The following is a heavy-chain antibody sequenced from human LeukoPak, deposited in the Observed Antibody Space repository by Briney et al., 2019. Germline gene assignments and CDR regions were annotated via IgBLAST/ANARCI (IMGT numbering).Heavy chain of an antibody. CDR3: AGLEIATPYFDY. J-gene: IGHJ4*02. V-gene: IGHV3-7*01. CDR2: IKPDGGEK. D-gene: IGHD2-21*01. CDR1: GFTFSSYM. Sequence: GGSLRLSCAASGFTFSSYMMTWVRQAPGKGLEWVANIKPDGGEKFYVDSVRGRFTISRDNAKNSLYLQMNSLRAEDTAVYYCAGLEIATPYFDYWGQGTLVTVSS.